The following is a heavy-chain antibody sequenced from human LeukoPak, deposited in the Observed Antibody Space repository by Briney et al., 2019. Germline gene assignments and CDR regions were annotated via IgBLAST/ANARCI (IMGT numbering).Heavy chain of an antibody. CDR1: GGSISSYK. CDR2: IYSSGST. CDR3: TRGIVGATAPDY. V-gene: IGHV4-4*07. J-gene: IGHJ4*02. D-gene: IGHD1-26*01. Sequence: SETLSLTCTVSGGSISSYKWSWIRQPAGKRLEWIGRIYSSGSTNYNPSLKSRVAMSVDTSKNQFSLQLSSVTAADTAVYYCTRGIVGATAPDYWGQGTLVIVSS.